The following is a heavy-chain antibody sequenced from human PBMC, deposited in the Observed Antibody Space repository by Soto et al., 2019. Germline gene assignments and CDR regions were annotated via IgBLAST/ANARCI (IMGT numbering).Heavy chain of an antibody. CDR1: EYTLTSYD. J-gene: IGHJ4*02. V-gene: IGHV1-8*01. CDR3: TRRSFCGADCYRLKYHVGY. D-gene: IGHD2-21*02. CDR2: MNPNNGNT. Sequence: GASVKVSCKASEYTLTSYDINWVRQATGQGLEWMGWMNPNNGNTGYAQKFQGRVTMTRDTSITTAYMELNSLTSDDTAVYYCTRRSFCGADCYRLKYHVGYWGQGSLVTV.